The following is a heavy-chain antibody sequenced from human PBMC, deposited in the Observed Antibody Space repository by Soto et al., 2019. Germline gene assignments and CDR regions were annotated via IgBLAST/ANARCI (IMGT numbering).Heavy chain of an antibody. D-gene: IGHD3-22*01. CDR3: ARQTDSYYTFDAFDI. CDR1: GGSISSGSYD. CDR2: VYYSGST. J-gene: IGHJ3*02. Sequence: XXTLSLPFTVSGGSISSGSYDWDFIRQPPGKGLEWIGNVYYSGSTNYNPSLESRVTISVDTSKNQFSLKLSSVTAEDTAVYYCARQTDSYYTFDAFDIWGQGTMVTVSS. V-gene: IGHV4-39*01.